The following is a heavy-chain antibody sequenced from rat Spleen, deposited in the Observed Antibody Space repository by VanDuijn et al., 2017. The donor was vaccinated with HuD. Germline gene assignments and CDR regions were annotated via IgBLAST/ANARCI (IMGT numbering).Heavy chain of an antibody. Sequence: EVQLMESGGGLVQPGRSLKLSCVASGFTFNNYWMTWIRQAPGKGLEWVASITKTGDNTYYPDSVKGRFTISRDDAKSTLYLQMNSLRSEDTATYYCARHRAYWFAYWGQGTLVTVSS. CDR1: GFTFNNYW. D-gene: IGHD4-1*01. CDR2: ITKTGDNT. V-gene: IGHV5-31*01. J-gene: IGHJ3*01. CDR3: ARHRAYWFAY.